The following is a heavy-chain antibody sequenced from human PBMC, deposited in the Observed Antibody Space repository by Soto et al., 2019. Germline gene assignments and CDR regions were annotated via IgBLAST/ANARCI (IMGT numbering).Heavy chain of an antibody. J-gene: IGHJ4*02. CDR2: ISAYNGNT. D-gene: IGHD4-4*01. CDR1: GYTFTSYG. Sequence: ASVKVSCKASGYTFTSYGISWVRQAPGQGLEWMGWISAYNGNTNYAQKLQGRVTMTTDTSTSTAYMELRSLRSDDTAVYYCAKDPRRSTVTNFDYWGQGTLVTVSS. CDR3: AKDPRRSTVTNFDY. V-gene: IGHV1-18*01.